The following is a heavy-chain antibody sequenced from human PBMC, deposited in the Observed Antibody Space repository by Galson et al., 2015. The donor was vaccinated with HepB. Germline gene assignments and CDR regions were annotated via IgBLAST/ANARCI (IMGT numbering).Heavy chain of an antibody. J-gene: IGHJ4*02. CDR2: ISGGGPPT. CDR3: AKGSRSSIFGVVIDY. D-gene: IGHD3-3*01. CDR1: GFTFRNYA. V-gene: IGHV3-23*01. Sequence: SLRLSCADSGFTFRNYAMSWVRQPPGSGLEWVSGISGGGPPTYYAASLKGRFTISRDNSKKTLYLQMNSLRADDTAVYFCAKGSRSSIFGVVIDYWGQGTLVTVSS.